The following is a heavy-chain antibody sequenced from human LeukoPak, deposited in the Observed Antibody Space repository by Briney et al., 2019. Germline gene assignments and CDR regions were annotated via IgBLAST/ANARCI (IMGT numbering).Heavy chain of an antibody. CDR3: AREGAYDSVWGSYRYFDY. Sequence: PGGSLRLSCAASGFTSSDYYMSWISHAQGKGREWVSYTSSSSSYTNYADSVKGRFTISRDNAKNSLYLQMNSLRAEETAVYYCAREGAYDSVWGSYRYFDYWGQGTLVTVSS. CDR1: GFTSSDYY. D-gene: IGHD3-16*02. J-gene: IGHJ4*02. V-gene: IGHV3-11*05. CDR2: TSSSSSYT.